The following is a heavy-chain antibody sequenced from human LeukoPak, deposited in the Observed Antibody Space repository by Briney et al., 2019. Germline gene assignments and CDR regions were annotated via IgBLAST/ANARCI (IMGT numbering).Heavy chain of an antibody. V-gene: IGHV3-23*01. Sequence: GGSLRLSCAASGFTFSSYAMIWVRQAPGEGLEWVSGISGSGSSTYYADSVKGRFNISRDNSKNMVYLQMNRLRADDTAVYHCAKEGYASSWYRFDYWGQGTLVTVSS. D-gene: IGHD6-13*01. CDR1: GFTFSSYA. CDR2: ISGSGSST. CDR3: AKEGYASSWYRFDY. J-gene: IGHJ4*02.